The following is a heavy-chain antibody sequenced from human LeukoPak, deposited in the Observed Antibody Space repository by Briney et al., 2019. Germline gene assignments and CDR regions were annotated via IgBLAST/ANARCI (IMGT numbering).Heavy chain of an antibody. CDR1: GYTFTNYG. V-gene: IGHV1-18*01. J-gene: IGHJ6*03. CDR3: ARWGLVAPGTYYYYMDV. CDR2: INPYSGGT. Sequence: ASVKVSCKASGYTFTNYGVTRVRQAPGQGLEWMGWINPYSGGTHYAQNLQDRLTMTTDTSTSMAFMELRSLRPDDTAVYFCARWGLVAPGTYYYYMDVWGRGTTVTVSS. D-gene: IGHD2-2*01.